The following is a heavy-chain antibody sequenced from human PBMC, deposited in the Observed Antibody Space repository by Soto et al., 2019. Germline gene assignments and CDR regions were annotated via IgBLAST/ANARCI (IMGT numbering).Heavy chain of an antibody. J-gene: IGHJ4*02. Sequence: EVQLWDSGGGLVQPGGSLRLSCAASGFPFSSFAMCWLRQAPGKGLEWVSYISGNGVATSYADSVKGWFTTSRDNSKNVLYLQLNSLRDEDTAVYYCAKGFPRLQLDTNAWENWGQGTLVTVSS. CDR2: ISGNGVAT. CDR3: AKGFPRLQLDTNAWEN. V-gene: IGHV3-23*01. D-gene: IGHD2-8*01. CDR1: GFPFSSFA.